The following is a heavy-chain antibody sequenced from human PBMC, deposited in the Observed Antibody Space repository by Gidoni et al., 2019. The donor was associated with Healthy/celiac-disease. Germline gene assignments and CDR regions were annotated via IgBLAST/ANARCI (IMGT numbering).Heavy chain of an antibody. Sequence: EVQLVQSGAAVQKPAESLTISCQGSGYSFTSYWIAWVRPLPGQGVTRMGIISPGDSDTRYSPSFQGQVTISADKSISTAYLQWSSLKASDTAMYYCARRTTGPEAYISKSPNKKQQLVIPGHDAFDIWGQGTMVTVSS. D-gene: IGHD6-13*01. CDR2: ISPGDSDT. J-gene: IGHJ3*02. CDR3: ARRTTGPEAYISKSPNKKQQLVIPGHDAFDI. CDR1: GYSFTSYW. V-gene: IGHV5-51*01.